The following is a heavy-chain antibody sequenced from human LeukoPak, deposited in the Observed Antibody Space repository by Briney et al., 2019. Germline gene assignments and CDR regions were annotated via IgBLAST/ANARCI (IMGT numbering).Heavy chain of an antibody. V-gene: IGHV1-8*01. J-gene: IGHJ4*02. Sequence: ASVKVSCKASGYTFTSYDINWVRQATGQGLEWMGWMNPNSGNTGYAQKFQGRVTMTRNTSISTAYMELSSLRSEDTAVYYCARGSAGQQWLVRRYHFDYWGQGTLVTVSS. D-gene: IGHD6-19*01. CDR2: MNPNSGNT. CDR1: GYTFTSYD. CDR3: ARGSAGQQWLVRRYHFDY.